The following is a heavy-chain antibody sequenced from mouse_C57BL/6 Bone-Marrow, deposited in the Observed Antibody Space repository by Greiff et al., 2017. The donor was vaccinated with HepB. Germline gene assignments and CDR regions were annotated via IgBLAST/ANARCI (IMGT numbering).Heavy chain of an antibody. Sequence: VQLVESGPGLVQPSQSLSITCTVSGFSLTSYGVHWVRQSPGKGLEWLGVRWSGGSTDYNAAFISRLSISKDNSKSQVFFKMNSLQDDDTAIYYCARNSDYSLYYAMDYWGQGTSVTVSS. V-gene: IGHV2-2*01. CDR1: GFSLTSYG. D-gene: IGHD2-12*01. CDR3: ARNSDYSLYYAMDY. J-gene: IGHJ4*01. CDR2: RWSGGST.